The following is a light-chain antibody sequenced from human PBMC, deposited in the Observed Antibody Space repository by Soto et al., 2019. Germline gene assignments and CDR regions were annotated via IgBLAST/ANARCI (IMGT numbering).Light chain of an antibody. V-gene: IGLV2-11*02. CDR1: SNDVGVYNY. CDR3: CSYAGSYTWV. Sequence: QSVLTQPRSVSGSPGQSVTISCTGTSNDVGVYNYVSWYQKHPGKAPKLKIYDVSKRPSGVPDRFSGSKSGNTASLTISGLQAEDEGDYYCCSYAGSYTWVFGGGTKLTVL. J-gene: IGLJ3*02. CDR2: DVS.